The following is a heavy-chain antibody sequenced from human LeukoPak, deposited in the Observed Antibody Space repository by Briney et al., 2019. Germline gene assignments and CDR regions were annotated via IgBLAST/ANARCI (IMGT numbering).Heavy chain of an antibody. J-gene: IGHJ4*02. D-gene: IGHD2-21*02. CDR3: ARVRVVTALGYFDY. V-gene: IGHV3-7*01. Sequence: GGSLRLSCAASGFTFSSYWMTWVRQAPGKGLEWVGNIKRDGSERYYVDSVKGRFTISRDNAKNSLYLQMNSLRAEDTAVYYCARVRVVTALGYFDYWGQGTLVTVSS. CDR1: GFTFSSYW. CDR2: IKRDGSER.